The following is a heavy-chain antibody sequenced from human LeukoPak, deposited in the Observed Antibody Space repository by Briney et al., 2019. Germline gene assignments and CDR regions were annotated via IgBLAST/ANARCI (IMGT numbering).Heavy chain of an antibody. V-gene: IGHV1-2*02. Sequence: ASVKVSCKTSGYTFTGYYVHWVRQAPGQGLEWMGWINPNSGDTNYAQKFQGRVSMTGDTSISTAYMELSRLRSDDTAVYYCARGQGSNDYYMDVWGKGTTVTISS. CDR2: INPNSGDT. D-gene: IGHD3-10*01. CDR1: GYTFTGYY. J-gene: IGHJ6*03. CDR3: ARGQGSNDYYMDV.